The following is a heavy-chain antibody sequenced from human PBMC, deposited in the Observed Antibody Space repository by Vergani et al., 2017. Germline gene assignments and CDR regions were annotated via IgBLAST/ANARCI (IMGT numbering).Heavy chain of an antibody. J-gene: IGHJ6*03. CDR3: ASSRAVAVMGYYYYYMDV. CDR1: GFTFSSYW. CDR2: IKQDGSEK. Sequence: EVQLVESGGGLVKPGGSLRLSCAASGFTFSSYWMSWVRQAPGKGLEWVANIKQDGSEKYYVDSVKGRFTISRDNAKNSLYLQMNSLRAEDTAVYYCASSRAVAVMGYYYYYMDVWGKGTTVTVSS. V-gene: IGHV3-7*01. D-gene: IGHD6-19*01.